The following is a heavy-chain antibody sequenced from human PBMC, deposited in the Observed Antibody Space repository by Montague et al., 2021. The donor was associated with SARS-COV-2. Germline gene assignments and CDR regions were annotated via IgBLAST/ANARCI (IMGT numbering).Heavy chain of an antibody. V-gene: IGHV4-4*02. Sequence: SETLSLTCVVSDVSLSTSTWWSWVHQSPGKGLEWVGEIYLSGFTHYNPSVKSRVSISLDDSRSQFSLRLTSVTAADTAVYFCARDGLGNRGFDYWGQGTLVTVSS. CDR2: IYLSGFT. D-gene: IGHD3/OR15-3a*01. CDR1: DVSLSTSTW. J-gene: IGHJ4*02. CDR3: ARDGLGNRGFDY.